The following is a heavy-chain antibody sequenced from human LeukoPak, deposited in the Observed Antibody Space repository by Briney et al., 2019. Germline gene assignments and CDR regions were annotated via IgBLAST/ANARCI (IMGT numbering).Heavy chain of an antibody. CDR1: GFTVSSNY. CDR3: ATLPYDSSGYYPVSYYGMDV. Sequence: GGSLRLSCAASGFTVSSNYMSWVRQAPGKGLEWVSLINSGAGTYYADSVKGRFTISRDNSKNALYLQMNSLRAEDTAVYYCATLPYDSSGYYPVSYYGMDVWGQGTTVTVSS. D-gene: IGHD3-22*01. J-gene: IGHJ6*02. CDR2: INSGAGT. V-gene: IGHV3-53*01.